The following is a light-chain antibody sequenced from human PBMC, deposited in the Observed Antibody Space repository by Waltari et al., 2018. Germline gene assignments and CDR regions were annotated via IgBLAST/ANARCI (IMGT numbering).Light chain of an antibody. CDR2: KAS. CDR3: QQYGSPPRT. CDR1: QAISNSY. J-gene: IGKJ1*01. Sequence: EFVLTQFPRPLPFSSGARATPSCSASQAISNSYLAWYQQKPGQAPRLLIYKASLRGTGIPDRFSGSGSGTDFTLTISRLEPEDFAVYYCQQYGSPPRTFGQGTKVEIK. V-gene: IGKV3-20*01.